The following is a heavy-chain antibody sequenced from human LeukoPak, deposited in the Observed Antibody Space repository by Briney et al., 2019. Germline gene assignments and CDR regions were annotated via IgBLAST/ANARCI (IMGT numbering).Heavy chain of an antibody. J-gene: IGHJ4*02. V-gene: IGHV4-59*12. CDR3: AKDSGSYSFDY. CDR1: GGSISSYY. D-gene: IGHD1-26*01. CDR2: IYYSGST. Sequence: PSETLSLTCTVSGGSISSYYWSWTRQPPGKGLEWIGYIYYSGSTNYNPSLKSRVTISVDTSKNQFSLKLSSVTAADTAVYYCAKDSGSYSFDYWGQGTLVTVSS.